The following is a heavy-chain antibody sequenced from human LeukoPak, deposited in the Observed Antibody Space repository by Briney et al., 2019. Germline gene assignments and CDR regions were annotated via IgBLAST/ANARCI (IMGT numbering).Heavy chain of an antibody. CDR1: GFTFSSYV. J-gene: IGHJ4*02. V-gene: IGHV3-23*01. Sequence: PGGSLRLSCAVSGFTFSSYVMSWVRQAPGKGLEWVSVISDSGGSTYYADSVKGRFTISRDNSKNTLYLQMNSLRAEDTAVYYCAKGGYCTNGVCYELDYWGQGTLVTVSS. CDR2: ISDSGGST. CDR3: AKGGYCTNGVCYELDY. D-gene: IGHD2-8*01.